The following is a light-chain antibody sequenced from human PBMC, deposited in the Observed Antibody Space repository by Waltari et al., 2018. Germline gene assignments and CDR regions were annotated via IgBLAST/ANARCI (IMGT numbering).Light chain of an antibody. J-gene: IGLJ2*01. CDR3: CSYAGSRIVV. CDR2: EVT. V-gene: IGLV2-23*02. Sequence: QSALTQPASVSGSPGQSITISCTGTSSDVGNYNLVSWYQHPPGKVPKLMIYEVTKRPSGISNRFSGSKSGNTASLTISGLQAEDEGDYYCCSYAGSRIVVFGGGTKMTVL. CDR1: SSDVGNYNL.